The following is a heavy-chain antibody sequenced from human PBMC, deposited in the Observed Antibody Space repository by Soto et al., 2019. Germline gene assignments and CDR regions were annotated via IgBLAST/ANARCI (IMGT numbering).Heavy chain of an antibody. CDR2: IYHSGST. CDR1: GGSISSINW. J-gene: IGHJ5*02. V-gene: IGHV4-4*02. CDR3: ARDLAVTTKQWLVIGWFDX. D-gene: IGHD6-19*01. Sequence: PSDTLSLTCAVSGGSISSINWWSWVRQPPGNGLEWIGEIYHSGSTNYTPSLKSRVTISVDKSKNQFSLKLSSVTAADTAVYYCARDLAVTTKQWLVIGWFDXWGQATLFTVSX.